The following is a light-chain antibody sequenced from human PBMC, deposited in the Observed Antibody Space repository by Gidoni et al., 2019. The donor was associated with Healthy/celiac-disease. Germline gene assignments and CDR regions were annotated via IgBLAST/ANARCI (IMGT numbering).Light chain of an antibody. J-gene: IGLJ2*01. CDR1: SSNIGAGFD. V-gene: IGLV1-40*01. CDR2: VNT. CDR3: QSYDSSLSAVV. Sequence: QSVLTQPPSVSGAPGQGVTISCTGSSSNIGAGFDVHWYQQLPGTAPKLLIYVNTNRPSGVPDRFSGSKSGTSASLAITGLQAEDEADYYCQSYDSSLSAVVFGGGTKLTVL.